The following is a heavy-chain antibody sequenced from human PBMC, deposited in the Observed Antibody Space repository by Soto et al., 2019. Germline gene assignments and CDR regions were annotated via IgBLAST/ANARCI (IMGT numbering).Heavy chain of an antibody. J-gene: IGHJ4*02. D-gene: IGHD6-6*01. V-gene: IGHV3-13*01. CDR1: GFTFSSYD. CDR3: ARGPYKRRYSSSEAHFDY. CDR2: IGTAGDT. Sequence: GGSLRLSCAASGFTFSSYDMHWVRQATGKGLEWVSAIGTAGDTYYPGSVKGRFTISRENAKNSLYLQMNSLRAGDTAVYYCARGPYKRRYSSSEAHFDYWGQGTLVTVSS.